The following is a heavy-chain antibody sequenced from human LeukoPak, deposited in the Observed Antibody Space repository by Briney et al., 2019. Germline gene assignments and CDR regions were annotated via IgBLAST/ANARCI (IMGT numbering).Heavy chain of an antibody. D-gene: IGHD3-10*01. CDR2: INPNSGDT. Sequence: ASVKVSCKASGYTFTDYYIYWVRQAPGQGLEWMGWINPNSGDTNYAQKFQGRVTMTRDTSISTAYMELSRLRSDDTAVYYCARVLEYYYASGGSSTIRAFDYWGQGTLVTVSS. CDR1: GYTFTDYY. CDR3: ARVLEYYYASGGSSTIRAFDY. V-gene: IGHV1-2*02. J-gene: IGHJ4*02.